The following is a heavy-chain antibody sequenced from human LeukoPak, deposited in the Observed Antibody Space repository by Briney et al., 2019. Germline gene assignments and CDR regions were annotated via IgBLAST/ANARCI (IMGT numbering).Heavy chain of an antibody. CDR2: ISAYNGNT. J-gene: IGHJ4*02. D-gene: IGHD3-3*01. CDR3: ARALSDDFWSAYQDY. CDR1: GYTFTSYG. V-gene: IGHV1-18*01. Sequence: ASVKVSCRASGYTFTSYGISWVQQAPGQGLEWMGWISAYNGNTNYAQKLQGRLTMTTDTSTSTAYMEVRSLRSDDTAVYYCARALSDDFWSAYQDYWGQGTLVTVSS.